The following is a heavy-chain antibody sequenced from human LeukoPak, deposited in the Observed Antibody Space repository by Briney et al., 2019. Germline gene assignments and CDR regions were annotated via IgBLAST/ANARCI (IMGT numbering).Heavy chain of an antibody. Sequence: PSETLSLTCAVYGGSFSGYYWSWIRQPPGKGLEWIGEINHSGSTNYNPSLKSRVTISVDTSKNQFSLKLSSVTAADTAVYYCARGGDEVVPAAMPALLLWGQGTLVTVSS. CDR3: ARGGDEVVPAAMPALLL. D-gene: IGHD2-2*01. V-gene: IGHV4-34*01. CDR1: GGSFSGYY. J-gene: IGHJ1*01. CDR2: INHSGST.